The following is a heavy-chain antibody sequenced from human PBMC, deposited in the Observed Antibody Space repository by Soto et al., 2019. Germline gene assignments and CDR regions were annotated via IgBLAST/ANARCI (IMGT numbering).Heavy chain of an antibody. D-gene: IGHD5-12*01. Sequence: QVQLVESGGGVVQPGRSLRLSCAASGFTFSSYGMHWVRQAPGKGLEWVAVISYDGSNKYYADSVKGRFTISRDNSKNTLYLQMNSLRAEDTAVYYCAKEGIVATTGDMYYFDYWGQGTLVTVSS. V-gene: IGHV3-30*18. J-gene: IGHJ4*02. CDR3: AKEGIVATTGDMYYFDY. CDR1: GFTFSSYG. CDR2: ISYDGSNK.